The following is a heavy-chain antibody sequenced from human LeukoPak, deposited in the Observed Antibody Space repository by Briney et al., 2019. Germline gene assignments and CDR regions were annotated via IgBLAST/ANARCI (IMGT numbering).Heavy chain of an antibody. CDR3: ARDNRVAGYDY. CDR1: GGFISSYY. Sequence: SETLSLTCTVAGGFISSYYWSWIRQPPGKGLEWIGYIYYSGSTNYNPSLKSRVTISVDTSKNQFSLKLSSVTAADTAVYYCARDNRVAGYDYWGQGTLVTVSS. J-gene: IGHJ4*02. V-gene: IGHV4-59*12. D-gene: IGHD6-19*01. CDR2: IYYSGST.